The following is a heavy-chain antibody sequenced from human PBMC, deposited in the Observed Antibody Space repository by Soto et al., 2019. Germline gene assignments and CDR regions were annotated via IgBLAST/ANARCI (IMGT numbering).Heavy chain of an antibody. D-gene: IGHD3-3*01. CDR3: AKDQGWGRLLAYGMDV. CDR2: ISSDGRNT. Sequence: GGSLRLSCATSGFTFSIYGMHWFRQAPGKGLEWVAVISSDGRNTYYADSVKGRFTASRDNSKSTLYLQMNSLRTEDTAAYYCAKDQGWGRLLAYGMDVWGQGTTVTVSS. V-gene: IGHV3-30*18. CDR1: GFTFSIYG. J-gene: IGHJ6*02.